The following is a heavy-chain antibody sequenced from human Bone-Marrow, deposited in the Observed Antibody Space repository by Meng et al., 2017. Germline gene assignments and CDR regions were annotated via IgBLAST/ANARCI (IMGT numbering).Heavy chain of an antibody. CDR1: GYTFTGYH. V-gene: IGHV1-2*06. D-gene: IGHD3-22*01. CDR2: INPNSDGT. J-gene: IGHJ6*02. CDR3: ATNGEITMTPYYYCYGMDV. Sequence: SVNVSCKASGYTFTGYHMHWVRQAPGQGLEWMGRINPNSDGTNYAQKFQGRVTMTRDTSISTAYMGLSSLRSEDTAVYYCATNGEITMTPYYYCYGMDVWGQGTPVTVSS.